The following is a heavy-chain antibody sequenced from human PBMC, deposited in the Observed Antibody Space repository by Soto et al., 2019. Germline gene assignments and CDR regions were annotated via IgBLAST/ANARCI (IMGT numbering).Heavy chain of an antibody. CDR2: IWYDGSNK. CDR1: GFTFSRYG. V-gene: IGHV3-33*01. CDR3: ARDIEFVDIVSTIVHHYSFSAMDV. J-gene: IGHJ6*02. D-gene: IGHD5-12*01. Sequence: HVQVVESGGGVVQAGRSLRLSCEVSGFTFSRYGMHWVRQAPGKGLEWVASIWYDGSNKNYGVSVKGRFTVSRDDLKNTVYLQMKSLRVEDTAVYYCARDIEFVDIVSTIVHHYSFSAMDVWGQGTTVTVSS.